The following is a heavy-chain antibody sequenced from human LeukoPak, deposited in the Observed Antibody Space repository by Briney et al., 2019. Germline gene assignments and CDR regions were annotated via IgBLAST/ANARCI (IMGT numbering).Heavy chain of an antibody. J-gene: IGHJ4*02. CDR2: ISSSSSYI. V-gene: IGHV3-21*01. Sequence: GESLRLSCAASGFTFSSYSMNWVRQAPGKGLEWVSSISSSSSYIYYADSVKGRFTISRDNAKNSLYLQMNSLRAEDTAVYYCARSGARIAYGYWGQGTLVTVSS. CDR1: GFTFSSYS. CDR3: ARSGARIAYGY. D-gene: IGHD6-13*01.